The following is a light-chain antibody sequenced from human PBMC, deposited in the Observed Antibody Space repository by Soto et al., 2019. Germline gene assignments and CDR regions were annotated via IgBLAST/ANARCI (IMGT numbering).Light chain of an antibody. CDR3: YQCDSSPWT. CDR2: DAS. Sequence: EVVMTQSPGTLSLSPGEAATLSCRASQRVSDNYLAWYQQKPGQSPRLVIYDASSRATGLPDRFSGRGSGADFTLTISRLEPEDFAVYFWYQCDSSPWTFCQGTKVDI. V-gene: IGKV3-20*01. J-gene: IGKJ1*01. CDR1: QRVSDNY.